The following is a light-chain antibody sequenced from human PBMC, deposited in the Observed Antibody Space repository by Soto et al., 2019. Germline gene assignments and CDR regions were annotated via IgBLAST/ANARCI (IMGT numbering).Light chain of an antibody. V-gene: IGKV3-15*01. Sequence: EIVLTQSPGTLSLSPGERATLSCRASQSVGSSYLAWYQQKPGQAPRLLIYGASTRATGIPARFSGSGSGTEFTLTISSLQPEDFAVYYCQQYNHWPGTFGQGTNVEIK. J-gene: IGKJ1*01. CDR1: QSVGSSY. CDR2: GAS. CDR3: QQYNHWPGT.